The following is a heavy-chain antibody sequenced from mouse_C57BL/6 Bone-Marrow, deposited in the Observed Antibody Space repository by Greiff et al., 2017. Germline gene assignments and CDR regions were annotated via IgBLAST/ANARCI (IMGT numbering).Heavy chain of an antibody. CDR1: GYTFTSYW. V-gene: IGHV1-64*01. CDR3: ARSHYYGSSYPWYVDV. Sequence: QVQLQQPGAELVKPGASVKLSCKASGYTFTSYWMHWVKQRPGQGLEWIGMIHPNSGRTNYNEKFKSKATLTVDKSSSTAYMQLSSLTSEDSAVYYCARSHYYGSSYPWYVDVWGTGTTVTVSS. D-gene: IGHD1-1*01. CDR2: IHPNSGRT. J-gene: IGHJ1*03.